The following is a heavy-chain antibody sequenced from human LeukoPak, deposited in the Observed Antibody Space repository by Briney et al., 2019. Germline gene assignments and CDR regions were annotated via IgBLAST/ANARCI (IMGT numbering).Heavy chain of an antibody. D-gene: IGHD3-9*01. J-gene: IGHJ4*02. CDR1: GFTFSSYA. CDR3: AKHWNYDILTGYSPHFDY. Sequence: GGSLRLSCAASGFTFSSYAMSWVRQAPGKGLEWVSTISSSGGSTYYADSVKGRFTISRDNSKNTLYLQMNSLRAEDTAGYYCAKHWNYDILTGYSPHFDYWGQGTLVTVSS. CDR2: ISSSGGST. V-gene: IGHV3-23*01.